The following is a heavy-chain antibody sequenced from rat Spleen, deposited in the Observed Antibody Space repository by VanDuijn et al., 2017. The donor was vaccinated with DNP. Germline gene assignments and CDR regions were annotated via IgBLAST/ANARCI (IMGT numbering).Heavy chain of an antibody. CDR3: ARLGYTTDYYYAMDA. CDR1: DYSITSCCR. V-gene: IGHV3-3*01. D-gene: IGHD1-6*01. Sequence: VQLQESGPGLVEPSQSLSLTCSVTDYSITSCCRWNWIRKFPGNKLEWMGYINSAGSTNYNPSLKSRISITRDTSKNQFFLQLNSVTTEDTATYYCARLGYTTDYYYAMDAWGQGTSVTVSS. J-gene: IGHJ4*01. CDR2: INSAGST.